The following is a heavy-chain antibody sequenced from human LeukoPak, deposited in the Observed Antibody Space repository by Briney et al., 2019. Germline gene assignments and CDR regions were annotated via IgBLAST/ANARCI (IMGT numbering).Heavy chain of an antibody. D-gene: IGHD2-21*01. CDR2: INIGGTA. Sequence: KTSETLSLTCTVSGASVSSDNYYWSWVRQPPGKGLELIGRINIGGTANNNPSLESRVTISIDTSKNQFSLRLSSVTAADTAVYYCAADPLWSSGAYWGRGTLVTVSS. CDR1: GASVSSDNYY. J-gene: IGHJ4*02. CDR3: AADPLWSSGAY. V-gene: IGHV4-61*02.